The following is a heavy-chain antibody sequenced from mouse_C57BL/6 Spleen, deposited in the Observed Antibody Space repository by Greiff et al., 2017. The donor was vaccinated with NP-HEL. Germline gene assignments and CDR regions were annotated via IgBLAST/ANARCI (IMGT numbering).Heavy chain of an antibody. CDR1: GFSLTSYG. Sequence: VKLVESGPGLVQPSQSLSITCTVSGFSLTSYGVHWVRQSPGKGLEWLGVIWSGGSTDYNAAFISRLSISKDNSKSQVFFKMNSLQADDTAIYYGARQTAQATLAMDYWGQGTSVTVSS. J-gene: IGHJ4*01. D-gene: IGHD3-2*02. V-gene: IGHV2-2*01. CDR3: ARQTAQATLAMDY. CDR2: IWSGGST.